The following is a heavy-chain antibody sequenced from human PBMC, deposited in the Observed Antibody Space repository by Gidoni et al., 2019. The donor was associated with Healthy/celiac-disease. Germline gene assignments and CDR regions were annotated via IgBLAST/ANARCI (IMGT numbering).Heavy chain of an antibody. CDR3: AKAAGTGRSYYYYYYGMDV. Sequence: EVQLLESGGGLVQPGGSLRLSCAASGFTFSSYAMSWVRQAPGKGLEWVSAISGSGGSTYYADSVKGRFTISRDNSKNTLYLQMNSLRAEDTAVYYCAKAAGTGRSYYYYYYGMDVWGQGTTVTVSS. D-gene: IGHD6-13*01. CDR2: ISGSGGST. V-gene: IGHV3-23*01. CDR1: GFTFSSYA. J-gene: IGHJ6*02.